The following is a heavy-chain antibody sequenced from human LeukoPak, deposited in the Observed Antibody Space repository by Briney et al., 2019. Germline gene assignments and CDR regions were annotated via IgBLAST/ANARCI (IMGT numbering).Heavy chain of an antibody. V-gene: IGHV4-59*13. CDR3: ARYVWGSYPTFEDY. CDR2: IYYSGST. D-gene: IGHD3-16*02. CDR1: GGSISSYY. Sequence: PSETLSLTCTVSGGSISSYYWSLIRQPPGKGLEWIGYIYYSGSTNYNPSLKSRVTMSLDTSKNQFSLKLSSVTAADTAVYYCARYVWGSYPTFEDYWGQGTLVTVSS. J-gene: IGHJ4*02.